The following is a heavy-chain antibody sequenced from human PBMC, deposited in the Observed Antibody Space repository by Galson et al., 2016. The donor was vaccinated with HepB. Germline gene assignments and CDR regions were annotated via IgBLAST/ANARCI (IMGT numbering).Heavy chain of an antibody. CDR3: ARALIAARGWFDS. D-gene: IGHD6-6*01. Sequence: SETLSLTCAVYGVSFSGYQCSWIRQPPGKGLEWIGEISHSGSTNYNPSLKSRVTISIDTSKNQFSLKLISVTAADTAVYYCARALIAARGWFDSWGQGTLVTVSS. CDR1: GVSFSGYQ. J-gene: IGHJ5*01. V-gene: IGHV4-34*01. CDR2: ISHSGST.